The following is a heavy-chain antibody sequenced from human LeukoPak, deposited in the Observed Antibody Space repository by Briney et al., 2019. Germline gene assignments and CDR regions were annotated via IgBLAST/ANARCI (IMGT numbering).Heavy chain of an antibody. Sequence: PSETLSLTCTVSGGSISSYYWSWIRQPPGKGLEWIGYIYYSGYTNYKPSLKSRVTISVDTSKNQFSLKLSSVTAADTAVYYCARETPQKGPHYLDVWGKGTTVTISS. CDR3: ARETPQKGPHYLDV. CDR2: IYYSGYT. CDR1: GGSISSYY. V-gene: IGHV4-59*01. J-gene: IGHJ6*03.